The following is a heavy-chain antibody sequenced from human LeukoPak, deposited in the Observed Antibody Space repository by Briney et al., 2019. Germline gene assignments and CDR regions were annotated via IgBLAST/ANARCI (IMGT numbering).Heavy chain of an antibody. CDR2: IYYSGST. CDR1: GGSISIGGYY. J-gene: IGHJ4*02. CDR3: ARGWGYFDY. Sequence: PSETLSLTCTVSGGSISIGGYYWSWIRQHPGKGLEWIGYIYYSGSTNYNPSLKSRVTISVDTSKNQFSLKLSSVTAADTAVYYCARGWGYFDYWGQGSLVTVSS. V-gene: IGHV4-61*08. D-gene: IGHD7-27*01.